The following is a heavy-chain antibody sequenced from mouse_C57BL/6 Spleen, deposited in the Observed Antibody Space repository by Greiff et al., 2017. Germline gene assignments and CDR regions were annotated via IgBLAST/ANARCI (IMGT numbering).Heavy chain of an antibody. CDR2: IHPNSGST. V-gene: IGHV1-64*01. CDR3: ARGVTGYFDY. D-gene: IGHD2-2*01. J-gene: IGHJ2*01. Sequence: QVHVKQPGAELVKPGASVKLSCKASGYTFTSYWMHWVKQRPGQGLEWIGMIHPNSGSTNYNEKFKSKATLTVDKSSSTAYMQLSSLTSEDSAVYYCARGVTGYFDYWGQGTTLTVAS. CDR1: GYTFTSYW.